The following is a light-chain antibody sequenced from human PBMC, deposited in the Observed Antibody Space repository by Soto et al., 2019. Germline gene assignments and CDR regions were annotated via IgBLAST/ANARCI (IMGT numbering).Light chain of an antibody. J-gene: IGKJ1*01. CDR3: QQYGSSLTWT. CDR1: QSVASSY. CDR2: GAS. V-gene: IGKV3-20*01. Sequence: EVVLTQSPGTLSLSPGERVTLSCRASQSVASSYLAWYQQKPGRAPRLLFYGASSRATGIPDRFSGSGSGTDFTLTISRLEPEDFAVYYCQQYGSSLTWTFGQGTKVEVK.